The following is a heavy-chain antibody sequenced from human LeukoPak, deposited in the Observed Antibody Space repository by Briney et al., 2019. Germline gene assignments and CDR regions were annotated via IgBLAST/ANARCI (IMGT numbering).Heavy chain of an antibody. CDR1: GFSFSSYG. J-gene: IGHJ4*02. Sequence: SGGSLRLSCAASGFSFSSYGMHWVRQAPGKGMEWVAVIWYDGSNKYYADSVKGRFTISRDNSKNTLYLQMNSLRAEDTAVYYCAKQTYYYDSSGHAFDYWGQGTLVTVSS. V-gene: IGHV3-33*06. CDR3: AKQTYYYDSSGHAFDY. D-gene: IGHD3-22*01. CDR2: IWYDGSNK.